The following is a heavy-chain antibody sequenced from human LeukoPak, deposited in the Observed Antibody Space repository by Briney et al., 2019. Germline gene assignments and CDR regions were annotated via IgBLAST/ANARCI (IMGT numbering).Heavy chain of an antibody. CDR2: ISTYNGDT. J-gene: IGHJ5*02. Sequence: DSVTVSCKASGYTFSSHGISWVRHAPGQGLEWMGWISTYNGDTRCEHKLQGRVTITSDTFTNTVYLEVRSRKSDDTGVYYCARDLAFLPVPAAIGWFDPWGQGTLVTVSS. D-gene: IGHD3-3*02. CDR1: GYTFSSHG. V-gene: IGHV1-18*01. CDR3: ARDLAFLPVPAAIGWFDP.